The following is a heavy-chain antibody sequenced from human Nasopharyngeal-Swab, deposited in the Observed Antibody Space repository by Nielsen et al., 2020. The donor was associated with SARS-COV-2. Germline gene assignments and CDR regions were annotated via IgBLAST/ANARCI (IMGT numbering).Heavy chain of an antibody. V-gene: IGHV3-21*01. CDR1: GFDFNIYT. CDR2: ISSSGDYI. J-gene: IGHJ4*02. CDR3: VRDTPAMFAY. Sequence: GESLKISCAASGFDFNIYTMNWVRQAPGKGLEWVSAISSSGDYIYYAASVKGRFTISRDNAKNSLYLQMNSLRAEDTAVYYCVRDTPAMFAYWGQGMLVTVSS.